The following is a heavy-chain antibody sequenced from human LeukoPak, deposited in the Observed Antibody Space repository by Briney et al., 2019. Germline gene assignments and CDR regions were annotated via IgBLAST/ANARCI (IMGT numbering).Heavy chain of an antibody. J-gene: IGHJ4*02. Sequence: PGGSLRLSCAGSGFTFSTYWMSWVRQAPGKGLEWVSVIYSGGSTYYADSVKGRFTISRDNSKNTLYLQMNSLRAEDTAVYYCARGREQWLVQFDYWGQGTLVTVSS. V-gene: IGHV3-66*01. D-gene: IGHD6-19*01. CDR1: GFTFSTYW. CDR3: ARGREQWLVQFDY. CDR2: IYSGGST.